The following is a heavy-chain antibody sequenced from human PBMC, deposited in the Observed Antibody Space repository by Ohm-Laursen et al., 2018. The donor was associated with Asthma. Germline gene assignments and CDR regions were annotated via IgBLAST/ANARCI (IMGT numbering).Heavy chain of an antibody. V-gene: IGHV3-30*18. CDR3: AKDWGVPHYAFDI. CDR2: ISSDGSNQ. Sequence: SLRLSCTASGFTFSSYGMHWVRQAPGKGLEWVAVISSDGSNQYYGDSVKGRFTISRDNSKDTLYLQMNSLRADDTAVYYCAKDWGVPHYAFDIWGQGSLVTVSS. D-gene: IGHD3-16*01. CDR1: GFTFSSYG. J-gene: IGHJ3*02.